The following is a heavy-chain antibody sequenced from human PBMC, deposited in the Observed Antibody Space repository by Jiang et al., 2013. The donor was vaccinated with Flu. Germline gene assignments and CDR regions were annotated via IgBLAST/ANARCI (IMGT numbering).Heavy chain of an antibody. CDR2: IIPILGIA. J-gene: IGHJ6*04. CDR3: ARDLLGTEGGLGLWFGVGGYGMDV. D-gene: IGHD3-10*01. Sequence: GAEVKKPGSSVKVSCKASGGTFSSYAISWVRQAPGQGLEWMGRIIPILGIANYAQKFQGRVTITADKSTSTAYMELSSLRSEDTAVYYCARDLLGTEGGLGLWFGVGGYGMDVWGKGTTVTVSS. V-gene: IGHV1-69*04. CDR1: GGTFSSYA.